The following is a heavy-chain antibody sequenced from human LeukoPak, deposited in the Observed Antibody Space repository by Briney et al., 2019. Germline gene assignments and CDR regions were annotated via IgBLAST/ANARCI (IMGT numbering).Heavy chain of an antibody. Sequence: GGSLRLSCAASGFTFSTYFMHWVRQAPGEGLEWGAVIASDGSHTFYVESVKGRFTISRDNSKNTLYLQMDSLRAEDTAVYFCARERQDTIVHSGAFDIWGQGTTVTVSS. D-gene: IGHD3-10*01. CDR3: ARERQDTIVHSGAFDI. J-gene: IGHJ3*02. CDR2: IASDGSHT. V-gene: IGHV3-30-3*01. CDR1: GFTFSTYF.